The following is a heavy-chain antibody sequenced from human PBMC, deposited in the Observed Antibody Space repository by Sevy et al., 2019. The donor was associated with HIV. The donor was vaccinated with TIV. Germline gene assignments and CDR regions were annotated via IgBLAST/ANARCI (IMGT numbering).Heavy chain of an antibody. D-gene: IGHD3-10*01. J-gene: IGHJ6*02. CDR1: GFPFSNYN. Sequence: GGSLRLSCAASGFPFSNYNMNWVRQTPGRGLEWVSYISRRSTTIYYADSVKGRFTISRDNDQSSLYLQMNALRDEDTAVYYCARVVGYVSGNYYKYYYDLDVWGQGTAVTVSS. CDR3: ARVVGYVSGNYYKYYYDLDV. CDR2: ISRRSTTI. V-gene: IGHV3-48*02.